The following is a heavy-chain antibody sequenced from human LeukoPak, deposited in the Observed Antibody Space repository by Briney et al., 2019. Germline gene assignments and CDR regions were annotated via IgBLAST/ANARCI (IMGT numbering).Heavy chain of an antibody. CDR3: ARDRVVSRGGEDYYYSMDV. D-gene: IGHD2-21*01. CDR1: GFTFGDYA. J-gene: IGHJ6*02. CDR2: IYSGGST. Sequence: GGSLRLSCSSSGFTFGDYALSWFRQAPGKGLEWVSVIYSGGSTYYADSVKGRFTISRDNSKNTLYLQMNSLRAEDTAVYYCARDRVVSRGGEDYYYSMDVWGQGTTVTVSS. V-gene: IGHV3-53*01.